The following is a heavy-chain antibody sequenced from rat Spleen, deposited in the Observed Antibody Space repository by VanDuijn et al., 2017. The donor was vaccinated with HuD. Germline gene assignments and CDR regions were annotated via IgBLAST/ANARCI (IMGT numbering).Heavy chain of an antibody. Sequence: VQLKESGPGLVQPSQTLSLTCTVSGFSLTSYNVHWVRQPPGKGLEWIAAISSGGSTDYSSALKSRLSISRDTSKSQVFLKMNSLQTDDTAIYFCTRSGYYYSSYVPFFDYWGQGVMVTVSS. J-gene: IGHJ2*01. CDR2: ISSGGST. CDR1: GFSLTSYN. CDR3: TRSGYYYSSYVPFFDY. V-gene: IGHV2-1*01. D-gene: IGHD1-2*01.